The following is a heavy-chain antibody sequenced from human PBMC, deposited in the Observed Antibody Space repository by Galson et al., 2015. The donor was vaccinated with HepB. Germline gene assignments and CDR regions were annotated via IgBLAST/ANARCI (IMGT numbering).Heavy chain of an antibody. Sequence: SLRLSCAASGFTFSSYWMHWVRHAPGKGLVWVSRINSDGSSTSYADSVKGRFTISRDNAKNTLYLQMNSLRAEDTAVYYCAREERYSSSWYRMGAAWFDPWAREPWSPSPQ. J-gene: IGHJ5*02. CDR2: INSDGSST. CDR1: GFTFSSYW. D-gene: IGHD6-13*01. CDR3: AREERYSSSWYRMGAAWFDP. V-gene: IGHV3-74*01.